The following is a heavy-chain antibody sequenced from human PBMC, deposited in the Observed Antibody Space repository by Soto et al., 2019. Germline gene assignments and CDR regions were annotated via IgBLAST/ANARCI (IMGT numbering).Heavy chain of an antibody. V-gene: IGHV4-39*01. D-gene: IGHD6-6*01. CDR1: GGSISSSSYY. Sequence: SETLSLTCTVSGGSISSSSYYWGWIRQPPGKGLEWIGSIYYSGSTYYNPSLKSRVTISVDTSKNKFSLKLSSVAAADTAVYYCARHGYSSSSTFDYWGQGTLVTVSS. J-gene: IGHJ4*02. CDR3: ARHGYSSSSTFDY. CDR2: IYYSGST.